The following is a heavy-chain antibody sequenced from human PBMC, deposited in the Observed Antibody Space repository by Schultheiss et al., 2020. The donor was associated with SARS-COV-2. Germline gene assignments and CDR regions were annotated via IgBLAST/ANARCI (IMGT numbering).Heavy chain of an antibody. J-gene: IGHJ4*02. CDR1: GGSISSYY. CDR3: ARRLRYFDWLLSPFDY. D-gene: IGHD3-9*01. Sequence: SETLSLTCTVSGGSISSYYWSWIRQPPGKGLEWIGYIYYSGSTNYNPSLKSRVTISVDTSKNQFSLKLSSVTAADTAVYYCARRLRYFDWLLSPFDYWGQGTLVTVSS. CDR2: IYYSGST. V-gene: IGHV4-59*08.